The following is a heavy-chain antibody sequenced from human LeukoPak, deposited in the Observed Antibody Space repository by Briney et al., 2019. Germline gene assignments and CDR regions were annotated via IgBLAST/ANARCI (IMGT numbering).Heavy chain of an antibody. CDR3: AREREYYYGSGSYGFDI. CDR2: IYMSGST. CDR1: GGSISTYY. J-gene: IGHJ3*02. V-gene: IGHV4-4*07. D-gene: IGHD3-10*01. Sequence: SETLSLTCTVSGGSISTYYWSWIRQPAGKGLEWIGRIYMSGSTNYNSPLKSRVTVSVDTSKNQFSLKLSSVTAADTAVYYYAREREYYYGSGSYGFDIWGQGTMVTVSS.